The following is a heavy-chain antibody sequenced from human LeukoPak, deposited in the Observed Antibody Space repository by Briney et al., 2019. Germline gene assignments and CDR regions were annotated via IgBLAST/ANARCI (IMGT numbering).Heavy chain of an antibody. Sequence: SQTLSLTCTVSGGSISSGGYYWSWIRQHPGKGLEWIGYIYYSGSTYSNPSLKSRATISVDTSKNQFSLKLSSVTAADTAVYYCAREASSSSSYYYYGMDVWGQGTTVTVSS. D-gene: IGHD6-6*01. J-gene: IGHJ6*02. CDR1: GGSISSGGYY. CDR2: IYYSGST. V-gene: IGHV4-31*03. CDR3: AREASSSSSYYYYGMDV.